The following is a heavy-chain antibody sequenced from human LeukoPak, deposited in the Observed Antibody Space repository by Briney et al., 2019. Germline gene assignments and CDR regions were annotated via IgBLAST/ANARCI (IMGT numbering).Heavy chain of an antibody. CDR3: ARTYYYDSSGYVNWFDP. CDR2: IIPILGMA. CDR1: GYTFTSYA. V-gene: IGHV1-69*04. Sequence: SVKVSCKASGYTFTSYAISWVRQAPGQGLEWMGRIIPILGMANYAQKFQGRVTITADKSTSTAYMELSSLRSEDTAVYYCARTYYYDSSGYVNWFDPWGQGTLVTVSS. D-gene: IGHD3-22*01. J-gene: IGHJ5*02.